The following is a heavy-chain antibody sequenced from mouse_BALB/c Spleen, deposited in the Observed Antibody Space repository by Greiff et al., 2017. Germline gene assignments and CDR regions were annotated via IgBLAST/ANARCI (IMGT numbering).Heavy chain of an antibody. D-gene: IGHD2-14*01. V-gene: IGHV14-3*02. Sequence: VQLQQSGAELVKPGASVKLSCTASGFNIKDSYMHWVKQRPEQGLEWIGRIDPANGNTKYDPKFQGKATITADTSSNTAYLQLSSLTSEDTAVYYCARDYYRYAIDYWGQGTTRTVSS. J-gene: IGHJ2*01. CDR1: GFNIKDSY. CDR3: ARDYYRYAIDY. CDR2: IDPANGNT.